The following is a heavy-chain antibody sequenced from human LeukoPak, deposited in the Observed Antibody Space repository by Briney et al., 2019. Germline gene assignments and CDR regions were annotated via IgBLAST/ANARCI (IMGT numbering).Heavy chain of an antibody. CDR3: ARHHSNYYYYYMDV. D-gene: IGHD4-11*01. CDR1: GGTFSSYA. J-gene: IGHJ6*03. V-gene: IGHV1-69*05. Sequence: ASVKVSCKASGGTFSSYAISWVRQAPGQGLEWMGGIIPIFGTANYAQKIQGRVTITTDESTSTAYMELSSLRSEDTAVYYCARHHSNYYYYYMDVWGKGTTVTVSS. CDR2: IIPIFGTA.